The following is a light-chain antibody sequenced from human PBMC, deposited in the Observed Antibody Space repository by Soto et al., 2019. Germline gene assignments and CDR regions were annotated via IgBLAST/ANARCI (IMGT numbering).Light chain of an antibody. V-gene: IGLV1-51*01. CDR2: DNN. CDR1: TSNIGSNY. Sequence: QSVLTQPPSVSAAPGQKVTISCSGSTSNIGSNYVSWYQQLPGTAPKLLIYDNNKRPSEIPDRFSGSKSGTSATLGITGLLPGDEADYYCGTWDRGLNAVVFATGTKLTVL. J-gene: IGLJ1*01. CDR3: GTWDRGLNAVV.